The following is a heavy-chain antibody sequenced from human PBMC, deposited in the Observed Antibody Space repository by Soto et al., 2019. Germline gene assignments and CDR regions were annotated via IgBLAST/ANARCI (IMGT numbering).Heavy chain of an antibody. Sequence: QVQLVESGGGVVQPGRSLRLSCAASGFTFSSYAMHWVRQAPGKGLEWVAVISYDGSNKYYADSVKGRFTISRDNSKNTLYLQMNSLRAEDTAVYYCARDARGAAGTVGYGGQGTLVTVSS. CDR3: ARDARGAAGTVGY. CDR1: GFTFSSYA. V-gene: IGHV3-30-3*01. D-gene: IGHD6-13*01. J-gene: IGHJ4*02. CDR2: ISYDGSNK.